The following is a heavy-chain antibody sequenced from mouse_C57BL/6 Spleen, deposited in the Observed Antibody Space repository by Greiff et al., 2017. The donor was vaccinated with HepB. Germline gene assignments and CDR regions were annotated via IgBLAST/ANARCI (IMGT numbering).Heavy chain of an antibody. CDR2: ISDGGSYT. J-gene: IGHJ3*01. CDR1: GFTFSSYA. D-gene: IGHD2-2*01. Sequence: EVKLVESGGGLVKPGGSLKLSCAASGFTFSSYAMSWVRQTPEKRLEWVATISDGGSYTYYPDNVKGRFTISRDNAKNNLYLQMSHLKSEDTAMYYCARVYGYPFAYWGQGTLVTVSA. CDR3: ARVYGYPFAY. V-gene: IGHV5-4*03.